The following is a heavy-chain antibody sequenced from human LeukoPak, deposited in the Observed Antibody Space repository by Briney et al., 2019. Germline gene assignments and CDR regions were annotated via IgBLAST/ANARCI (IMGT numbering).Heavy chain of an antibody. Sequence: GGSLRLSCAASGFSFSSFWMSWVRQAPGKGLEWVANIKQDGSERYYVDSVKGRFTISRDNAKNSLYLQMNSLRAEGTAVYYCARGIAARRWGQGTLVTVSS. CDR2: IKQDGSER. CDR1: GFSFSSFW. V-gene: IGHV3-7*01. CDR3: ARGIAARR. J-gene: IGHJ4*02. D-gene: IGHD6-6*01.